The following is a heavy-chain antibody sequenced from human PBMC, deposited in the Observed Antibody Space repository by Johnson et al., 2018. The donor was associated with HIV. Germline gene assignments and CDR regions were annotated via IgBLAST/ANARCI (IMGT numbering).Heavy chain of an antibody. CDR2: ISCNSGSI. CDR1: GFTFDDYA. Sequence: VHLVESGGGLVQPGRSLRLSCAASGFTFDDYAMHWVRQAPGKGLEWVSGISCNSGSIGYADSVKGRFTISRDNAKNSLYLQMNSLRAEDTAVYYCAIDHLGRIHAFDIWGQGTMVTVSS. CDR3: AIDHLGRIHAFDI. J-gene: IGHJ3*02. V-gene: IGHV3-9*01.